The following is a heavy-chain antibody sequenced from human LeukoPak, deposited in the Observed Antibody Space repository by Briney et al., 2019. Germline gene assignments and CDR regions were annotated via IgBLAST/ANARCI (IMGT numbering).Heavy chain of an antibody. CDR2: IYTSGST. D-gene: IGHD3-9*01. J-gene: IGHJ6*03. CDR3: ARVLPHYDILTGYYLPYYYYLDV. V-gene: IGHV4-4*07. Sequence: SETLSLTCTASGGPISSYYRSWIRQPAGKGLAWIRPIYTSGSTNYNPSLKSRLTMSVATSKIQFSLKLSSVTAADPAVYYCARVLPHYDILTGYYLPYYYYLDVWGEGTTVTVPS. CDR1: GGPISSYY.